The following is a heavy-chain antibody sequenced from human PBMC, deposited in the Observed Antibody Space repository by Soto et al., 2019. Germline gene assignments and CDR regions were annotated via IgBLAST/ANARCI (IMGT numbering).Heavy chain of an antibody. J-gene: IGHJ6*02. D-gene: IGHD1-1*01. CDR3: ARKYPTTTYYYGMDV. CDR1: GGSISSYY. V-gene: IGHV4-59*01. Sequence: SETLSLTCTVSGGSISSYYWSWIRQPPGKGLEWIGYIYYSGSTNYNPSLKSRVTISVDTSKNQFSLKLSSVTAADTAVYYCARKYPTTTYYYGMDVWGQGTTVTVSS. CDR2: IYYSGST.